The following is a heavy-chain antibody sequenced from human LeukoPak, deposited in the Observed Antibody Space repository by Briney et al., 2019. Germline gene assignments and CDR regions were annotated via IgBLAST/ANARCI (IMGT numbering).Heavy chain of an antibody. V-gene: IGHV3-48*03. D-gene: IGHD3-16*01. CDR2: ISSSGSTI. J-gene: IGHJ6*01. Sequence: GGPLRLSCAASGFTFSSYEMNWVRQAPGKGLEWVSYISSSGSTIYYADSVKGRFTISRDNAKNSLYLQMNSLRAEDTAVYYCARDSLLIGLGYYYGMDVWAQGTTVSV. CDR1: GFTFSSYE. CDR3: ARDSLLIGLGYYYGMDV.